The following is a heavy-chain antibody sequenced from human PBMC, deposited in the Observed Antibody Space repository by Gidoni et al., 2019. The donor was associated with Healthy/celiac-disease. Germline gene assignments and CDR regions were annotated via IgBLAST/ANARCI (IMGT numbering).Heavy chain of an antibody. D-gene: IGHD2-15*01. CDR2: ISSSSSYI. CDR3: ARALVNRDQDY. J-gene: IGHJ4*02. V-gene: IGHV3-21*01. Sequence: EVQLVESGGGLVKPGGSLSLSCAASGFTFSSYSMNWVRQAPGQGLEWVSSISSSSSYIYYADSVKGRFTISRDNAKNSLYLQMNSLRAEDTAVYYCARALVNRDQDYWGQGTLVTVSS. CDR1: GFTFSSYS.